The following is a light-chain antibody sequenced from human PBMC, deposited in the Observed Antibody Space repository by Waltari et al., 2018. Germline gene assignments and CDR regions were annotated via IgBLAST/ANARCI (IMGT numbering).Light chain of an antibody. CDR2: AAS. J-gene: IGKJ1*01. V-gene: IGKV1-27*01. CDR1: QGISNY. CDR3: PKYNSAPWT. Sequence: DIQMTQSPSSLSASVGDRVTITCRASQGISNYLAWYQQKPGKVPKLLIYAASTLQSGVPSRFSGSGSGPDFPLTISRLQPEDVATSYCPKYNSAPWTFGQGTKVEIK.